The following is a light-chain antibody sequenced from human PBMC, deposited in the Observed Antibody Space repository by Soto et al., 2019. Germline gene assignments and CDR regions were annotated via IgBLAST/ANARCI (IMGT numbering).Light chain of an antibody. CDR2: DAS. CDR3: QQYDSYSWT. V-gene: IGKV1-5*01. Sequence: DIQMTQSPSTLSASVGDRVTITCRASQSISSWLAWYQQKPGKAPKLLIYDASSLESGVPSRFSGSGSGTESTLTISSLQTDDFASYYCQQYDSYSWTFGQGTKVDIK. J-gene: IGKJ1*01. CDR1: QSISSW.